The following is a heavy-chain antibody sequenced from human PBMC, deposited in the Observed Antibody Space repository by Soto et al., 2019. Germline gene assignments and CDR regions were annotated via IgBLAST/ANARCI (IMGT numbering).Heavy chain of an antibody. Sequence: PGGSLRLSCSASGFTFSTYSMHWVRQAPGKGLEFVSVIRNNGVSTYYADSVKGRFTISRDNSNNTLSLQMRSLRPEDMAVYYCVKGGTSVSSAGFDYWGLGTLVTVSS. V-gene: IGHV3-64D*06. CDR1: GFTFSTYS. D-gene: IGHD3-22*01. CDR2: IRNNGVST. J-gene: IGHJ4*02. CDR3: VKGGTSVSSAGFDY.